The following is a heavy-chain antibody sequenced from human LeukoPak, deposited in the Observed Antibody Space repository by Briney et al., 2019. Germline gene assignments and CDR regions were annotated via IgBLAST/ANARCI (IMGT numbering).Heavy chain of an antibody. CDR2: ISAYNGNT. J-gene: IGHJ5*02. Sequence: ASVKVSCKASGYTFTGYYMHWVRQAPGQGLEWMGWISAYNGNTNYAQKLQGRVTMTTDTSTSTAYMELRSLRSDDTAVYYCARDGKYYYGSGSYSSRWFDPWGQGTLVTVSS. CDR1: GYTFTGYY. CDR3: ARDGKYYYGSGSYSSRWFDP. V-gene: IGHV1-18*01. D-gene: IGHD3-10*01.